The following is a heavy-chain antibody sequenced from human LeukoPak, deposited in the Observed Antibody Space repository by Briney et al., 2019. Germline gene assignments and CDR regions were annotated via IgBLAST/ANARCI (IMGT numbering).Heavy chain of an antibody. V-gene: IGHV3-21*01. CDR3: ARGVAGGRGVL. J-gene: IGHJ4*02. D-gene: IGHD6-19*01. CDR1: GFTFSSYS. CDR2: ISSSSSYI. Sequence: GGSPRLSCAASGFTFSSYSMNWVRQAPGKGLEWVSSISSSSSYIYYADSVKGRFTISRDNAKNSLYLQMNSLRAEDTAVYYCARGVAGGRGVLWGQGTLVTVSS.